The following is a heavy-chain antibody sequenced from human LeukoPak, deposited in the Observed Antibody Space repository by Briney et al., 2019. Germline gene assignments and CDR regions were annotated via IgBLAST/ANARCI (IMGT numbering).Heavy chain of an antibody. V-gene: IGHV3-48*03. CDR1: GFTFSSYE. CDR2: ISSSGSTI. Sequence: GGSLRLSCAASGFTFSSYEMNWVRQAPGKGLEWVSYISSSGSTIYYADSVKGRFTISRDNAKNSLYLQMNSLRAEDTAVYYCARVNGYYDSSGYYLFDYWGQGTLVTVSS. D-gene: IGHD3-22*01. J-gene: IGHJ4*02. CDR3: ARVNGYYDSSGYYLFDY.